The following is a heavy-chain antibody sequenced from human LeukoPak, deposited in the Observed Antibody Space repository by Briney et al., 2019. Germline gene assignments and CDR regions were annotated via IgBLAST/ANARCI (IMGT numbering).Heavy chain of an antibody. CDR2: IDPCGDGT. J-gene: IGHJ3*02. CDR3: AKISPLDYGGKPWALDI. D-gene: IGHD4-23*01. CDR1: GFTFSRYA. Sequence: GGSLRLSCAASGFTFSRYAMSWVRQTPGKGLEWVSGIDPCGDGTYYAHSVKGRFTISRDNSKNTLYLQMNSLRAEDTASYYCAKISPLDYGGKPWALDIWGQGTMVTVSS. V-gene: IGHV3-23*01.